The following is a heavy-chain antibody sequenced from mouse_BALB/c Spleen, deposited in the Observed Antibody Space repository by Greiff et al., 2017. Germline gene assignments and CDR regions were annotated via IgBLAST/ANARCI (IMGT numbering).Heavy chain of an antibody. D-gene: IGHD1-1*01. Sequence: EVNVVESGGGLVQPGGSLRLSCATSGFTFTDYYMSWVRQPPGKALEWLGFIRNKANGYTTEYSASVKGRFTISRDNSQSILYLQMNTLRAEDSATYYCARDGNYYGSSQAMDDWGEGTSVTVSS. V-gene: IGHV7-3*02. CDR2: IRNKANGYTT. J-gene: IGHJ4*01. CDR3: ARDGNYYGSSQAMDD. CDR1: GFTFTDYY.